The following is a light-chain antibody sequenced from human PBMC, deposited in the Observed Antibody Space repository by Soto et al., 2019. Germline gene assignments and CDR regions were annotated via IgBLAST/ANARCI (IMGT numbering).Light chain of an antibody. Sequence: DIQMTQSPSTLSASVGDRVTITCRASQSISNWLAWYQQKQGKAPKLLIYDASSLESGVPSRFSGSGPGTEFTLTISSLQPDDFATYYCQQYNSYWGTFGQGTKVDI. J-gene: IGKJ1*01. CDR1: QSISNW. CDR3: QQYNSYWGT. V-gene: IGKV1-5*01. CDR2: DAS.